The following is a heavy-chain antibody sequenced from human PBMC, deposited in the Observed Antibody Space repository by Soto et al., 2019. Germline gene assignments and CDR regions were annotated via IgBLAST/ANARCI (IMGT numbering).Heavy chain of an antibody. CDR2: INSDGSST. CDR1: GFTFSSYW. Sequence: GGSLRLSCAASGFTFSSYWMHWVRQAPGKGLVWVSRINSDGSSTSYADSVKGRFTISRDNAKNTLYLQMNSLRAEDTAVYYCARDLTYYYGSGSYYNGIDYWGQGTLVTVSS. CDR3: ARDLTYYYGSGSYYNGIDY. D-gene: IGHD3-10*01. V-gene: IGHV3-74*01. J-gene: IGHJ4*02.